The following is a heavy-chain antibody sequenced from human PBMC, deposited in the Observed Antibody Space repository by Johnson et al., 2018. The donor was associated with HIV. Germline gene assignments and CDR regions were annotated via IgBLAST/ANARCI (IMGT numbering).Heavy chain of an antibody. CDR1: GFTFSTYG. CDR2: MWYDGSNK. CDR3: ARVEGGSSSNAFDI. Sequence: QVQLVESGGGVVQPGRSLRLSCAASGFTFSTYGMHWVRQAPGKGLEWVAVMWYDGSNKYYADSVKGRFTISRDNSKNTLYLQMNSLRAEDTAVYYCARVEGGSSSNAFDIWGQGTMVTVSS. J-gene: IGHJ3*02. D-gene: IGHD6-13*01. V-gene: IGHV3-30*19.